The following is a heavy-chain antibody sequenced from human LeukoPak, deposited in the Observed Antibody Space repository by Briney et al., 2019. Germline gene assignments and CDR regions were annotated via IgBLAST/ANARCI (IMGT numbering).Heavy chain of an antibody. J-gene: IGHJ4*02. CDR1: GGSISSYY. CDR3: ARAGGDILTGYYTRAFDY. Sequence: PSETLSLTCTVSGGSISSYYWSWIRQPAGKGLEWIGRIYTSGSTNYNPSLKSRVTMSVDTSKNQFSLKLSSVTAADTAVYYCARAGGDILTGYYTRAFDYWGQGTLVTVSS. D-gene: IGHD3-9*01. V-gene: IGHV4-4*07. CDR2: IYTSGST.